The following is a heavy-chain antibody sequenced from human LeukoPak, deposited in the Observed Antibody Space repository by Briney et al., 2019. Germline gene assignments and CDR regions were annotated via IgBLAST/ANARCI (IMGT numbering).Heavy chain of an antibody. CDR1: GGSISSSSYY. CDR2: IYYSGST. D-gene: IGHD5-24*01. Sequence: PSETLSLTCTVSGGSISSSSYYWGWIRQPPGKGLEWIGSIYYSGSTNYNPSLKSRVTISIDTSKNQFSLNLSSVTAADTAVYYCTRDRGGHNSAFDIWGQGTMVTVSS. V-gene: IGHV4-39*07. CDR3: TRDRGGHNSAFDI. J-gene: IGHJ3*02.